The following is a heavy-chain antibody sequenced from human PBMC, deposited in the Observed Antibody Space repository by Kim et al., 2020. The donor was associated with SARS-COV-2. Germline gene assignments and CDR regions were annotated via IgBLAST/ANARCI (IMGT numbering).Heavy chain of an antibody. Sequence: SETLSLTCAVSGCSISSYYCSWIRQPPGKGLEWVGDISYSGSTNYNPSLKSRVTISVETSKNQFSLKLISVTAADTAVYYCARDHREWLQYTANWYFDLWGRGTLVTVSS. D-gene: IGHD3-3*01. CDR3: ARDHREWLQYTANWYFDL. CDR1: GCSISSYY. J-gene: IGHJ2*01. CDR2: ISYSGST. V-gene: IGHV4-59*01.